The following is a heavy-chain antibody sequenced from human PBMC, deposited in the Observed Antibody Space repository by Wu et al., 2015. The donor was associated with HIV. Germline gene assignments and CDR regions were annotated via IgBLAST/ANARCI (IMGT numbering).Heavy chain of an antibody. V-gene: IGHV1-24*01. CDR1: GYTLTELS. Sequence: QVQLVQSGAEVKKPGASVKVSCKVSGYTLTELSMHWVRQAPGKGLEWMGGFDPEDGETIYAQKFQGRVTVTEDTSTDTAYMELSSLRSEDTAVYYCATGYYYDSSGYYGMDVWGQGTTVTVSS. CDR3: ATGYYYDSSGYYGMDV. J-gene: IGHJ6*02. D-gene: IGHD3-22*01. CDR2: FDPEDGET.